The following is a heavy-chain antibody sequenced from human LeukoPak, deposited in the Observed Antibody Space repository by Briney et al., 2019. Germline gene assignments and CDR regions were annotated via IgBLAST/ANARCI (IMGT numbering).Heavy chain of an antibody. V-gene: IGHV3-30*01. CDR2: ISYDGSNK. J-gene: IGHJ4*02. CDR1: GFTFSSYA. CDR3: ARAPSPAMATDY. Sequence: GGTLTLSCAASGFTFSSYARQRVPQAPGKGLEGVAVISYDGSNKYYAASVKGRFTISRDKSKNTLYLQMNSVRAEDTAVYYCARAPSPAMATDYWGQGTLVTVSS. D-gene: IGHD5-18*01.